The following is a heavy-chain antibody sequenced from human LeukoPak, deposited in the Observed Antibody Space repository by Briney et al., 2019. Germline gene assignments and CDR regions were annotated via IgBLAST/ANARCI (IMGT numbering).Heavy chain of an antibody. CDR3: AKAGVAATHDYYYYGMDV. Sequence: GGSLRLSCAASGFTFSSYGMHWVRQAPGKGLEWVAVISYDGSNKYYAGSVKGRFTISRDNSKNTLYLQMNSLRAEDTAVYYCAKAGVAATHDYYYYGMDVWGQGTTVTVSS. CDR1: GFTFSSYG. D-gene: IGHD2-15*01. V-gene: IGHV3-30*18. CDR2: ISYDGSNK. J-gene: IGHJ6*02.